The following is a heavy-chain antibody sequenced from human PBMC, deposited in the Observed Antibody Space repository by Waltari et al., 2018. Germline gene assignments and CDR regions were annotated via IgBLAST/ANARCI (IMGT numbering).Heavy chain of an antibody. V-gene: IGHV1-46*02. J-gene: IGHJ1*01. Sequence: QVHLVQSGPEVRKPGASVQLSCKTSGYILNRYLLHWVRQGPGQGIEWMGMIVPTGGATSYVQKLQARVTMTSDTSTSTVYMQLDGLKSDDTAVYYCAKDQDLGYIYGHAYWGQGTLVTVSS. D-gene: IGHD5-18*01. CDR3: AKDQDLGYIYGHAY. CDR1: GYILNRYL. CDR2: IVPTGGAT.